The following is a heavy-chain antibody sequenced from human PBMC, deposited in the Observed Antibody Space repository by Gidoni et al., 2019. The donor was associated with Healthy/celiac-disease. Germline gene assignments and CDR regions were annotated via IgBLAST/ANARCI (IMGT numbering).Heavy chain of an antibody. CDR2: IYYSGST. D-gene: IGHD2-21*02. Sequence: QVQLQESGPGLVKPSETLSLTCTVSGGSISSYYWRWIRQPPGKGLEWIGYIYYSGSTNYNPSLKSRVTISVDTSKNQFSLKLSSVTAADTAVYYCARSGIKLAYCGGDCFSPADDWGQGTLVTVSS. J-gene: IGHJ4*02. V-gene: IGHV4-59*01. CDR3: ARSGIKLAYCGGDCFSPADD. CDR1: GGSISSYY.